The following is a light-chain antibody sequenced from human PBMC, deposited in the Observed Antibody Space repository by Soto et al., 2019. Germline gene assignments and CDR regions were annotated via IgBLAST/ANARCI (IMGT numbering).Light chain of an antibody. CDR2: DAS. V-gene: IGKV1-33*01. CDR1: QDISNY. J-gene: IGKJ5*01. Sequence: DLQMTQSPSYISASXEHRIIITXXASQDISNYLNWYQQKPGKAPKLLIYDASNLETGVPSRFSGSGSGTDFTFTISSLQPEDFATYYCQQSYSTPITFGQGTRLEIK. CDR3: QQSYSTPIT.